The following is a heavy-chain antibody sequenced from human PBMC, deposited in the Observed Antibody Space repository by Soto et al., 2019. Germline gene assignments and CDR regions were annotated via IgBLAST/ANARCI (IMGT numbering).Heavy chain of an antibody. CDR3: ARAGYYDSRAYNWFDP. J-gene: IGHJ5*02. CDR2: IIPIFVTA. CDR1: GGTSSSYA. V-gene: IGHV1-69*13. D-gene: IGHD3-22*01. Sequence: GASVKASCKASGGTSSSYAISWVREYPVQGLEWMGGIIPIFVTATYAQKFQGRVTITADESTSTAYMELSSLRSEDTAVYYCARAGYYDSRAYNWFDPLGQGTLVTVSS.